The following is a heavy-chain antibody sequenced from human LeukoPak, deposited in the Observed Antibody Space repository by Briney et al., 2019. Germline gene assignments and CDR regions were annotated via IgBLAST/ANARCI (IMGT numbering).Heavy chain of an antibody. D-gene: IGHD3-22*01. V-gene: IGHV4-31*03. Sequence: SETLSLTCTVSGGSISSVGYYWSWLRQHPGKGLEWIGFISYSGGTYYNPSLKSRITMSVDTSENQFSLKLSSVTAADTAVYYCARDNGHGYIDYWGQGTLVTVSS. CDR3: ARDNGHGYIDY. CDR2: ISYSGGT. CDR1: GGSISSVGYY. J-gene: IGHJ4*02.